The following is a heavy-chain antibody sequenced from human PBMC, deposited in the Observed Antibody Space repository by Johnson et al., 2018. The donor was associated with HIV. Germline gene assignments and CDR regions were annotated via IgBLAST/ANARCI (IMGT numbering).Heavy chain of an antibody. CDR3: ARGQRSSWYPVNAFDI. Sequence: MLLVESWGGLVQPGGSLRLSCAASGSTVSSNYLSGVSQTPGTGLDWVAVIYSGGSTYYADSVKGRYTISRDNSKNTLYLKMNSLTAGDTAVYYCARGQRSSWYPVNAFDIWGKGTMVTVSS. V-gene: IGHV3-66*01. CDR1: GSTVSSNY. J-gene: IGHJ3*02. CDR2: IYSGGST. D-gene: IGHD6-13*01.